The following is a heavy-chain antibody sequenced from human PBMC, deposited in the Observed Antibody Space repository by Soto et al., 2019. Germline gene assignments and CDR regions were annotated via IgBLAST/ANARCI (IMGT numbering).Heavy chain of an antibody. CDR2: INAGNGNT. V-gene: IGHV1-3*01. Sequence: ASVKVSCKASGYTFTGYAMHWVRQAPGQRLEWMGWINAGNGNTKYSQKFQGRVTITRDTSASTAYMELSSLRSEDTAVYYCARAVVVAADFDYWGQGTLVTSPQ. CDR3: ARAVVVAADFDY. CDR1: GYTFTGYA. D-gene: IGHD2-15*01. J-gene: IGHJ4*02.